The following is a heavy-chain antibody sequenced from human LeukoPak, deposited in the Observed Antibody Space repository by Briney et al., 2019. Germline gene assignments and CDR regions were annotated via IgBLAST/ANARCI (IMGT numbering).Heavy chain of an antibody. J-gene: IGHJ4*02. Sequence: PSETLSLTCTVSDYSISSGYGYYWGWIRQPPGKGLEWIGNIYHSGITYYNHFNSSLKSRVTISIDTSKNQFSLRLSSVTAADTAVYYCARVGHYYGSGNYYAARGTFDYWGQGTLVTVSS. CDR1: DYSISSGYGYY. V-gene: IGHV4-38-2*02. CDR3: ARVGHYYGSGNYYAARGTFDY. D-gene: IGHD3-10*01. CDR2: IYHSGIT.